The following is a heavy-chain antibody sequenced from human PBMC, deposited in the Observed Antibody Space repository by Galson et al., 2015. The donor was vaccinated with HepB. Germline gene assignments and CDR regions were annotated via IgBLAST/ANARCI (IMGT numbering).Heavy chain of an antibody. CDR1: GFTFSSYA. CDR2: ISYDGSNK. Sequence: SLRLSCAASGFTFSSYAMHWVRQAPGKGLEWVAVISYDGSNKYYADSVKGRFTISRDNSKNTLYLQMNSLRAEDTAVYYCARALTVTAYSDAFEIWGQGTMVTVSS. CDR3: ARALTVTAYSDAFEI. J-gene: IGHJ3*02. V-gene: IGHV3-30*04. D-gene: IGHD4-17*01.